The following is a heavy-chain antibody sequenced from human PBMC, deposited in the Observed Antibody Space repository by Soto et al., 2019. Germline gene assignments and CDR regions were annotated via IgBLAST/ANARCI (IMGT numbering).Heavy chain of an antibody. V-gene: IGHV1-69*13. CDR3: ARGDEMTAVTIFEY. Sequence: SVKVSCKASGGAFGRYSVSWVRQAPGQGLEWIGGVIPVFNTSNYSLKFQGKVAIFADLSTSTVFMELRSLRSEDTALYYCARGDEMTAVTIFEYWGQGTLVTVSS. CDR1: GGAFGRYS. J-gene: IGHJ4*02. CDR2: VIPVFNTS. D-gene: IGHD4-17*01.